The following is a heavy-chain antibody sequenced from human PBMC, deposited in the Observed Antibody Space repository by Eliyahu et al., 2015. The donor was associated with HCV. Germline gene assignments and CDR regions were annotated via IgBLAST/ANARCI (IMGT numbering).Heavy chain of an antibody. Sequence: QVQLQESGPGLVKPSETLSLTCTVSGGSITTSYWSWIRQPPGKGLEWVGYIHFSGSTNYNPSLKSRVTISIDTSKNQFSLNLTSVTAADTAVYYCASGGGGIAVAGTGGWFDPWGQGTPVTVSS. D-gene: IGHD6-19*01. CDR3: ASGGGGIAVAGTGGWFDP. CDR1: GGSITTSY. V-gene: IGHV4-59*01. J-gene: IGHJ5*02. CDR2: IHFSGST.